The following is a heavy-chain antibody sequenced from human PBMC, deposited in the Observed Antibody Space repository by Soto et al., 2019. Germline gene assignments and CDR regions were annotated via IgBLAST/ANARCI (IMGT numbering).Heavy chain of an antibody. CDR1: GFTFSSYA. CDR2: VSIGGST. CDR3: AKRRGAGGQLAY. Sequence: DVQLLESGGGLVQPEGSLRLSCAASGFTFSSYAMGWVRQGPGKGLEWVAGVSIGGSTHYAASVRARFTIFRDNSKNTLSLQTNSLTAEDAAVYFCAKRRGAGGQLAYWGQGALVTVSS. D-gene: IGHD2-15*01. V-gene: IGHV3-23*01. J-gene: IGHJ4*02.